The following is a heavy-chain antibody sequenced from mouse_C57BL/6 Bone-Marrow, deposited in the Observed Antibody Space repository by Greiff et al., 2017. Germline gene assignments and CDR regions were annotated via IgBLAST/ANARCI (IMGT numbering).Heavy chain of an antibody. CDR2: INPGSGGT. J-gene: IGHJ3*01. D-gene: IGHD4-1*01. CDR1: GYAFTNYL. V-gene: IGHV1-54*01. Sequence: QVQLKESGAELVRPGTSVKVSCKASGYAFTNYLIEWVKQRPGQGLEWIGVINPGSGGTNYNEKFKGKATLTADKSSSTAYMQLSSLTSADSAVYFCARSKYWDSWFAYWGQGTLVTVSA. CDR3: ARSKYWDSWFAY.